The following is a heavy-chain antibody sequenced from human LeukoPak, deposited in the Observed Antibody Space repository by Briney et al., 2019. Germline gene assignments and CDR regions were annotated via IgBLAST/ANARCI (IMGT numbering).Heavy chain of an antibody. CDR3: ARDLYDKSVDY. CDR1: RFTFRRHC. Sequence: GGSLRLSCASSRFTFRRHCMIWVRQAPGKGLEWISYISSSSSTIYYADSVKVRFTISRDNAKNRLYLQMNGLRDEDTAVYYCARDLYDKSVDYWGQGTLVTVSS. CDR2: ISSSSSTI. V-gene: IGHV3-48*02. J-gene: IGHJ4*02. D-gene: IGHD3-22*01.